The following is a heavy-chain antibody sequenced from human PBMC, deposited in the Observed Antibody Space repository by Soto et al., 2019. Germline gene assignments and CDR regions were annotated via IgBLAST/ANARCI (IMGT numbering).Heavy chain of an antibody. CDR1: GYSFTSYW. CDR3: ARLAMATGRGYYGMDV. J-gene: IGHJ6*02. V-gene: IGHV5-10-1*01. CDR2: IDPSDSYT. D-gene: IGHD5-12*01. Sequence: GESLKISCKGPGYSFTSYWISWVRQMPGKGLEWMGRIDPSDSYTNYSPSFQGHVTISADKSISTAYLQWSSLKALDTAMYYCARLAMATGRGYYGMDVWAQGNTVPVSS.